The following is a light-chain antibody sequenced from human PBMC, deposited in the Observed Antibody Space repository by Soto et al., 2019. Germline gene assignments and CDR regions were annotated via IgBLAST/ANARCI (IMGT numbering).Light chain of an antibody. V-gene: IGLV1-40*01. CDR2: GNS. J-gene: IGLJ2*01. CDR1: NSNIGAGYD. Sequence: QSVLTQPRSVSGAPGQRVTIACTGSNSNIGAGYDVHWYRHFPGAAPKLLLSGNSHRPSGVPDRFSGSKSGTSASLAITGLQAEDEADYYCQSYDSGLFGLIFGEGTKVTVL. CDR3: QSYDSGLFGLI.